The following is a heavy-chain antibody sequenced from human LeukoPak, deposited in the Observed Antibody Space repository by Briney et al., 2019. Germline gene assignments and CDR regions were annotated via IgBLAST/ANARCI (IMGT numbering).Heavy chain of an antibody. V-gene: IGHV3-30*04. D-gene: IGHD6-13*01. CDR2: ITYDGSNK. CDR3: ARDRAPRVAAAGIYDYYGMDV. J-gene: IGHJ6*02. CDR1: GFTFSSYA. Sequence: EGSLRLSCAASGFTFSSYAMHWVRQAPGKGLEWVAVITYDGSNKYYADSVKGRFTISRDNSKNTLYLQMNSLRAEDTAVYYCARDRAPRVAAAGIYDYYGMDVWGQGTTVTVSS.